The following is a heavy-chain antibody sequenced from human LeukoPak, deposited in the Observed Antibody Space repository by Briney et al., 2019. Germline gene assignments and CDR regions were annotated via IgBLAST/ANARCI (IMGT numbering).Heavy chain of an antibody. D-gene: IGHD3-22*01. CDR1: GGSFSGYY. CDR3: ARGLTVRRSMIVVVDYYMDV. Sequence: SETLSLTCAVYGGSFSGYYWSWIRQPPGKGLEWIGEINHSGSTNYHPSLKSRVTISVDTSKNQFSLKLSSVTAADTAVYYCARGLTVRRSMIVVVDYYMDVWGKGTTVTVSS. CDR2: INHSGST. J-gene: IGHJ6*03. V-gene: IGHV4-34*01.